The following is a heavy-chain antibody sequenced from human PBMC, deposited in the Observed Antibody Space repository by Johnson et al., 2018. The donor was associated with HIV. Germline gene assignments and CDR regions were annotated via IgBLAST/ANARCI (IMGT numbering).Heavy chain of an antibody. CDR2: IWDDGTHK. J-gene: IGHJ3*02. Sequence: QVQLVESGGGVVQPGRSLRLSCAASGFTFSNYAMHWVRQAPGKGLEWVAAIWDDGTHKNYADSVNGRFTGSRDNSKNTLYLQMNSLRGENTVVYYCAKGGKYSNHRDDAFDIWGQGTMVTVSP. CDR1: GFTFSNYA. V-gene: IGHV3-33*06. D-gene: IGHD6-6*01. CDR3: AKGGKYSNHRDDAFDI.